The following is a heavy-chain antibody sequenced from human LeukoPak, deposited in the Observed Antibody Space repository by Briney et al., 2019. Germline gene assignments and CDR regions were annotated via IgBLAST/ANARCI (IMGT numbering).Heavy chain of an antibody. CDR3: SRDLGTGRPHDV. CDR2: ISSSGSTI. CDR1: GFTFSSYE. V-gene: IGHV3-48*03. Sequence: PGGSLRLSCAASGFTFSSYEMNWVRQAPGKGLEWVSYISSSGSTIYYADSVKGRFTISRDNARDSLYLEMNSLRAEDTAIYYCSRDLGTGRPHDVWGRGTLVTVSS. J-gene: IGHJ4*02. D-gene: IGHD3/OR15-3a*01.